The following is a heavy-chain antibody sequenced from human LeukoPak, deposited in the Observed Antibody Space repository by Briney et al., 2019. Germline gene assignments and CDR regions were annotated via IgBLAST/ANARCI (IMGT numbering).Heavy chain of an antibody. CDR2: INHSGST. CDR3: AREGDFLTSYYTDLES. Sequence: SETLSLTCAVYGGSFSGYYWSWIRQPPGKGLEWIGEINHSGSTNYNPSLKSRVTISVDTSKNQFSLKLSSVTAADTAVYYCAREGDFLTSYYTDLESWGQGALVTVSS. J-gene: IGHJ4*02. CDR1: GGSFSGYY. D-gene: IGHD3-9*01. V-gene: IGHV4-34*01.